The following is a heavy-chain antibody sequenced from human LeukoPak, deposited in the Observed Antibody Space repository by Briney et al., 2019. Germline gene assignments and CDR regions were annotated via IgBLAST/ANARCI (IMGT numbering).Heavy chain of an antibody. CDR2: IIPIFGTA. D-gene: IGHD2-15*01. CDR1: GGTFSSYA. Sequence: GASVKVSCKASGGTFSSYAISWVRQAPGQGLEWMGRIIPIFGTANYAQKFQGRVTITTDESTSTAYMELSSLRSEDTAVYYCARDRSVVVVAATHGWFDPWGQGTLVTVSS. J-gene: IGHJ5*02. CDR3: ARDRSVVVVAATHGWFDP. V-gene: IGHV1-69*05.